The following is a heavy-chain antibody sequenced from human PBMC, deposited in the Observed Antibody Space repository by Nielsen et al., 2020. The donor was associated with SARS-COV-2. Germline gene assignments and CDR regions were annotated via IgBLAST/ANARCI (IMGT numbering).Heavy chain of an antibody. J-gene: IGHJ6*02. D-gene: IGHD3-3*01. Sequence: SETLSLTCTVSGGSINSYYWSWIRQPPGKGLEWIGYIYYIGSTYYNPSLKSRVTISVDTSKNQFSLKLSSVTAADTAVYYCAGRKHDFWSGFYGMDVWGQGTTVTVSS. CDR3: AGRKHDFWSGFYGMDV. V-gene: IGHV4-59*08. CDR1: GGSINSYY. CDR2: IYYIGST.